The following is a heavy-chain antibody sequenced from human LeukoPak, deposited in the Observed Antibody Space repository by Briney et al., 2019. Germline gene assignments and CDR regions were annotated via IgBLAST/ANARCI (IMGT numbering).Heavy chain of an antibody. J-gene: IGHJ3*02. CDR3: ASAYSGNLDAFDI. D-gene: IGHD1-26*01. CDR2: IYPGDSDT. CDR1: GYSFTSYW. V-gene: IGHV5-51*01. Sequence: GESLKISCKGSGYSFTSYWIGWVRQMPGKGLEWMGIIYPGDSDTRYSPSFQGQVSISADKSISTAYLQWSSLKASDTAMYYCASAYSGNLDAFDIWGQGTMVTVSS.